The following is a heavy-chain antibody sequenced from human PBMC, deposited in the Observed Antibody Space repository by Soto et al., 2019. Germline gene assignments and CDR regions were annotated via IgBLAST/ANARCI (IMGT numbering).Heavy chain of an antibody. CDR2: ISYDGSNK. Sequence: SCAASGFTFNNYGLHWVRQAPGKGLEWVSVISYDGSNKYYADSVKGRLAISRDNSKNTLYLQMNSLRAEDTAVYYCARTRASFDYYFYYGMDVWGQGTTVTVSS. V-gene: IGHV3-30*03. CDR1: GFTFNNYG. CDR3: ARTRASFDYYFYYGMDV. J-gene: IGHJ6*02.